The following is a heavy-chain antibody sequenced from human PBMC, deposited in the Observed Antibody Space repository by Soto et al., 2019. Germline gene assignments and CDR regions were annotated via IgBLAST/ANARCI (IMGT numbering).Heavy chain of an antibody. J-gene: IGHJ5*02. V-gene: IGHV4-39*01. Sequence: QLQLQESGPGLVKPSETLSLTCTVSGGSISSSSFHWGWIRQPPGKGLEWIGSIYYSGSTYYSPSLKSRVTXPXAXSXXQCSLKLSSVTAADTAVYYCARRERAAGTDWWFDPWGQGTLVTVSS. CDR3: ARRERAAGTDWWFDP. CDR2: IYYSGST. D-gene: IGHD6-13*01. CDR1: GGSISSSSFH.